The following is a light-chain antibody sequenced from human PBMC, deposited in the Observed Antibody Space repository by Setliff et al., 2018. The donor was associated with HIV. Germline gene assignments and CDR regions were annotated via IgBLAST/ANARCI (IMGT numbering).Light chain of an antibody. CDR3: SSYTTXXTLVA. J-gene: IGLJ2*01. Sequence: QSALTQPASVSGSPGQSITISCTGTSXXXGGYNYVSWYQQHPGKAPKLMIYDVNKRPSGVSHRFSGSNSGHTASLPLSGLQARDEATSDFSSYTTXXTLVAFGGGTKVTVL. CDR2: DVN. V-gene: IGLV2-14*01. CDR1: SXXXGGYNY.